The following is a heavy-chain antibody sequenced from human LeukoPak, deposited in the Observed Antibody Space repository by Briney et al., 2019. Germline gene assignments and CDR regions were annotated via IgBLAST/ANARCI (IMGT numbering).Heavy chain of an antibody. D-gene: IGHD3-10*01. V-gene: IGHV4-39*07. J-gene: IGHJ4*02. CDR3: ASKTIWFGELPYYFDY. CDR2: IYYSGST. Sequence: SETLSLTCTVSGGSISSSSYYWDWLRQPPGKGLEWLGSIYYSGSTYYNPSLKSRVTISVDTSKNQFSLKLSSVTAADTAVYYCASKTIWFGELPYYFDYWGQGTLVTVSS. CDR1: GGSISSSSYY.